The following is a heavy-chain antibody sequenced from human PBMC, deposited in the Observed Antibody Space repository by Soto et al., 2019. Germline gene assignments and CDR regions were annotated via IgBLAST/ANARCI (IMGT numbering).Heavy chain of an antibody. CDR3: AEQWLVTPSRYFDY. D-gene: IGHD6-19*01. CDR2: IYYSGRT. V-gene: IGHV4-39*01. Sequence: QLQLQESGPGLVKPSETLSLTCTVSGGSISSSSYYWGWIRQPPGKGLEWIGSIYYSGRTYYNPSLKGRVTISVDTSKNQFSLKLSSVTAADTAVSYCAEQWLVTPSRYFDYWGQGTLVTVSS. CDR1: GGSISSSSYY. J-gene: IGHJ4*02.